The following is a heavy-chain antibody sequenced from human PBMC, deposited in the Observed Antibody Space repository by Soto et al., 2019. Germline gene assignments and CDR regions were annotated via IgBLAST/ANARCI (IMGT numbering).Heavy chain of an antibody. V-gene: IGHV4-34*01. Sequence: QVQLQQWGAGLLKPSETLSLTCAVSGGSFSGYYWSWIRQPTGKGLEWIGEMNDSGNTKYNASLERRVAISVDTSKGHFSLTLTSVTAADTAVYYCASPRWNYIYWGQGTLVAVSS. CDR1: GGSFSGYY. CDR2: MNDSGNT. J-gene: IGHJ4*02. CDR3: ASPRWNYIY. D-gene: IGHD1-7*01.